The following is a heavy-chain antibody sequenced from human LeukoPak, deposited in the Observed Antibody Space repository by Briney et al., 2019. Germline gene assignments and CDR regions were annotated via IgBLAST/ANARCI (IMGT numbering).Heavy chain of an antibody. Sequence: PGGSLRLSCAVSGFTFTSYALSWVRQAPGKGLEWVSGISSSGAYTYYADSVKGRFTISRDNSKNTLHLQMHSLRAEDTAVYYCAKGGDIVVVPAARSGVFFWYWGQGTLVTVSS. V-gene: IGHV3-23*01. CDR1: GFTFTSYA. J-gene: IGHJ4*02. CDR2: ISSSGAYT. CDR3: AKGGDIVVVPAARSGVFFWY. D-gene: IGHD2-2*01.